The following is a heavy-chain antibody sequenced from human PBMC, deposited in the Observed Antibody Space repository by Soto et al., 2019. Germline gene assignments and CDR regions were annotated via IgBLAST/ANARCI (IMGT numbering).Heavy chain of an antibody. D-gene: IGHD6-13*01. Sequence: QVQLVQSGAEVKKPGASVKVSCKASGYTFTSYGMHWVRQAPGQRLEWMGWINAGNGNTKYSQKFQGRVTISRDTYASTAYMELNSLRAEDTAVYYCAKEGPRQQLVLYFDYWGQGTLVTVSS. J-gene: IGHJ4*02. V-gene: IGHV1-3*01. CDR3: AKEGPRQQLVLYFDY. CDR2: INAGNGNT. CDR1: GYTFTSYG.